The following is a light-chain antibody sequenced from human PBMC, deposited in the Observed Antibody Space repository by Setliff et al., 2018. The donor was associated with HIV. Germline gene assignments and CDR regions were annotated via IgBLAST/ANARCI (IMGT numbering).Light chain of an antibody. CDR1: SSNIGVNT. Sequence: SVLTQPPSASGTPGQRVTISCSGSSSNIGVNTVNWYQHLPGTAPRLLVYSINQRPTGVPDRFSGSKSGTSASLAISGLQFEDEADYYCAAWDNSLKGYVFGTGTKGTVL. CDR2: SIN. J-gene: IGLJ1*01. CDR3: AAWDNSLKGYV. V-gene: IGLV1-44*01.